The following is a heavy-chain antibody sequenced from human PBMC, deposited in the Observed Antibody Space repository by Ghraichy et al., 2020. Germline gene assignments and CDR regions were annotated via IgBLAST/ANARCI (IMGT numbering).Heavy chain of an antibody. V-gene: IGHV3-21*01. Sequence: LSLTCVASGLMFSPNTMNWVRQAPGKGLEWVSSISSSTRYIYYADSVKGRFTISRDNAQNSLYLQMNSLRAEDTTVYYCSRGGGAGTPVLYHMDVWGLGTTVTVSS. J-gene: IGHJ6*02. CDR3: SRGGGAGTPVLYHMDV. CDR2: ISSSTRYI. CDR1: GLMFSPNT. D-gene: IGHD6-19*01.